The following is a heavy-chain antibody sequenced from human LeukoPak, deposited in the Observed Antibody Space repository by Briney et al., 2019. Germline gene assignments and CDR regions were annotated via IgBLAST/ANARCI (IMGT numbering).Heavy chain of an antibody. J-gene: IGHJ4*02. CDR2: FYSPGST. D-gene: IGHD3/OR15-3a*01. V-gene: IGHV3-66*01. CDR1: GFTVTTKS. Sequence: GGSLRLPCAASGFTVTTKSMAWVRQAPGRGLEWVSVFYSPGSTYYADSVHGRFTISRDNAKNSLYLQMNSLRDEDTAVYYCARAFGLTDYWGQGTLVTVSS. CDR3: ARAFGLTDY.